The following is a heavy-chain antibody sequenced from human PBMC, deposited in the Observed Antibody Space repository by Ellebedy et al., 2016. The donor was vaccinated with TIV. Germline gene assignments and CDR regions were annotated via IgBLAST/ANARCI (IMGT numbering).Heavy chain of an antibody. Sequence: MPSETLSLTCGVSGDSATSSPNWWSWLRQPPGKGLEWIGEVSHSGSNNYNPSLKSRVTISLAESKNQFPLWLTSVTAADTAVYYCARQKRSGRVTLMSFDTWGRGTLVTVSS. CDR2: VSHSGSN. V-gene: IGHV4-4*02. D-gene: IGHD3-16*01. CDR3: ARQKRSGRVTLMSFDT. CDR1: GDSATSSPNW. J-gene: IGHJ4*02.